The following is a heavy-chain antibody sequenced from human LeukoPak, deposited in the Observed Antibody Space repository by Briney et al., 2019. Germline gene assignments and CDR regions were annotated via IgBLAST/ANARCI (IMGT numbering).Heavy chain of an antibody. V-gene: IGHV7-4-1*02. J-gene: IGHJ3*02. CDR2: INTSTGNP. Sequence: ASVKVSCKSSGYTFTNYAINWVRQAPGQGPEWMGWINTSTGNPTYAQGFTGRFVFSLDTSVSTAYLQISSLKAEDTAVYYCARVRMGGRDAFDIWGQGTMVTVSS. D-gene: IGHD2-15*01. CDR1: GYTFTNYA. CDR3: ARVRMGGRDAFDI.